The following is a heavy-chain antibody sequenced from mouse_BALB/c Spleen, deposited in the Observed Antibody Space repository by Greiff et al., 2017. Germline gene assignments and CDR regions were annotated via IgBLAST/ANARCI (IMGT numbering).Heavy chain of an antibody. V-gene: IGHV5-12-2*01. CDR3: ARQGYYVFYYAMDY. D-gene: IGHD2-3*01. J-gene: IGHJ4*01. CDR1: GFTFSSYT. CDR2: ISNGGGST. Sequence: EVHLVESGGGLVQPGGSLKLSCAASGFTFSSYTMSWVRQTPEKRLEWVAYISNGGGSTYYPDTVKGRFTISRDNAKNTLYLQMSSLKSEDTAMYYCARQGYYVFYYAMDYWGQGTSVTVSS.